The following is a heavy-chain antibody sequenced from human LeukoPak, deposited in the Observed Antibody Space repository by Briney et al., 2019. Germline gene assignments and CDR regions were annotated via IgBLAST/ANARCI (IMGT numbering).Heavy chain of an antibody. CDR3: ARLDSSGYYYFDS. D-gene: IGHD6-19*01. Sequence: ASETLSLTCSVSGGSISGYYWSWIRQPPGKGLEWIGYIHSSGSIDYYPSLKGRVTISLDTSKNQFSLKLNFVTAADTAVYYCARLDSSGYYYFDSWGQGTLVTVSS. J-gene: IGHJ4*02. CDR1: GGSISGYY. CDR2: IHSSGSI. V-gene: IGHV4-59*08.